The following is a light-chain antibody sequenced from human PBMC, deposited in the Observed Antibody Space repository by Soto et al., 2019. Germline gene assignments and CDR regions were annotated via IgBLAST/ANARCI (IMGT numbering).Light chain of an antibody. CDR1: QSVRSSY. J-gene: IGKJ4*01. CDR3: QQYDKSAPLS. CDR2: DGS. V-gene: IGKV3D-20*01. Sequence: EIVLTQSPATLSLSPGDRATLSCGASQSVRSSYVAWYQQKAGLAPRLLIYDGSSRASGIPDRFSGSGSGTDFTLTIGRLEPEDFALYYCQQYDKSAPLSFGGGTKVEMK.